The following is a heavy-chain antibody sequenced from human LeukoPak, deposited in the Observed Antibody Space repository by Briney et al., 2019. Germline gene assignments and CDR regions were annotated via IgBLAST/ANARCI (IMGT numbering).Heavy chain of an antibody. J-gene: IGHJ4*02. V-gene: IGHV4-59*12. CDR3: ARGLNRNDYGDYGY. D-gene: IGHD4-17*01. CDR1: GGSISSYY. CDR2: IYYSGST. Sequence: SETLSLTCTVSGGSISSYYWSWIRQPPGKGLEWIGYIYYSGSTNYNPSLKSRVTISVDTSKNQFSLKLSSVTAADTAVYYCARGLNRNDYGDYGYWGQGTLVTVSS.